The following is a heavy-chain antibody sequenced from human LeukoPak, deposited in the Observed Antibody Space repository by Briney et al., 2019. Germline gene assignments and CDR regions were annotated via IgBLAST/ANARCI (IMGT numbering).Heavy chain of an antibody. CDR1: GYTFTSYD. J-gene: IGHJ4*02. V-gene: IGHV1-8*01. CDR2: MNPNSGNT. D-gene: IGHD6-13*01. CDR3: ARDRYSSSWHGDY. Sequence: ASVKVSCKASGYTFTSYDINRVRQATGQGLEWMGWMNPNSGNTGYAQKFQGRVTMTRNTSISTAYMELSSLRSDDTAVYYCARDRYSSSWHGDYWGQGTLVTVSS.